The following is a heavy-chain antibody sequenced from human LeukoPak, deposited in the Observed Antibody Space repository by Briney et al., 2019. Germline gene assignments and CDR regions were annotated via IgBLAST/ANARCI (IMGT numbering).Heavy chain of an antibody. Sequence: ASVKVSCKASGYTFSSYDINWVRQATGQGLEWMGWMNPNSGNTGYAQKFQGRVSMTRNTSTSTAYMELSSLRSEDTAVYYCARGVRPATAIPGAFDIWGQGTMVTVSS. CDR3: ARGVRPATAIPGAFDI. CDR2: MNPNSGNT. D-gene: IGHD2-2*02. V-gene: IGHV1-8*01. CDR1: GYTFSSYD. J-gene: IGHJ3*02.